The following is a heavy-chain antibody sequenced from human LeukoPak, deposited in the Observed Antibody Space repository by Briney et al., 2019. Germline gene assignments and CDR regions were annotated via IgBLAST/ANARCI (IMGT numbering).Heavy chain of an antibody. V-gene: IGHV3-11*01. CDR1: GFTFSDYY. CDR2: ISSSGSTI. J-gene: IGHJ2*01. CDR3: ARDRYGSGSYYNWYFDL. D-gene: IGHD3-10*01. Sequence: GGSLRLSCAASGFTFSDYYLSWLRQAPGQGLKGGSYISSSGSTIYQADSVKGRFTISRDNAKNSLYLQMNSLRAEDTAVYYCARDRYGSGSYYNWYFDLWGRGTLVTVSS.